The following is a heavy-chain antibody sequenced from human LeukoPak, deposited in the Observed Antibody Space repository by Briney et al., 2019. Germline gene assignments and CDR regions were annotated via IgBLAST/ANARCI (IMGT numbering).Heavy chain of an antibody. D-gene: IGHD4-11*01. CDR1: GYTLTELS. CDR2: FDPEDGET. Sequence: ASVKVSCKVSGYTLTELSMHWVRQAPGKGLEWMGGFDPEDGETIYAQKFQGRVTMTEDTSTDTAYMDLSSLRSEDTAVYYCATDLAGCSNYYFDYWGQGTLVTVSS. CDR3: ATDLAGCSNYYFDY. V-gene: IGHV1-24*01. J-gene: IGHJ4*02.